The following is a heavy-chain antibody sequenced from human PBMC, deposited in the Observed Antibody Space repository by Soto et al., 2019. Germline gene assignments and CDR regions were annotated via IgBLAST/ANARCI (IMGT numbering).Heavy chain of an antibody. J-gene: IGHJ5*02. V-gene: IGHV1-69*08. CDR2: IIPILGTA. D-gene: IGHD3-10*01. CDR1: GGTFSSYT. Sequence: SVKVSCKASGGTFSSYTISWVRQAPGQGLEWMGKIIPILGTATYAHNFTGRVTISAVNATQRAYMEMSGLRAADMAVDYCAGDLGIFYYGSGIYSPWFDPWGQLTLVTVSS. CDR3: AGDLGIFYYGSGIYSPWFDP.